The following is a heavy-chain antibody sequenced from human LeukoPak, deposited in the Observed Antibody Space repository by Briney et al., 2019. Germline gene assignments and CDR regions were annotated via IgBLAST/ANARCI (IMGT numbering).Heavy chain of an antibody. V-gene: IGHV1-2*02. D-gene: IGHD5-12*01. J-gene: IGHJ4*02. CDR1: GYTFTGYC. CDR3: ARSREWLRLLADY. Sequence: ASVKVSCKASGYTFTGYCMYWVRQAPGQGLEWMGWINPNSGGTNYAQKFQGRVTMTRETSISTAYMELSRLRSDDTAVYYCARSREWLRLLADYWGQGTLVTVSS. CDR2: INPNSGGT.